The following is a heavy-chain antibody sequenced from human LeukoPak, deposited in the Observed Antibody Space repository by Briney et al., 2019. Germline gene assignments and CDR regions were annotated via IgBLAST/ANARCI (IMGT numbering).Heavy chain of an antibody. CDR2: IRYDGSNK. CDR3: AKDPRVVVPAATYYYYYYYMDV. CDR1: GFTFSSYG. Sequence: PGGSLRLSCAASGFTFSSYGMHWVRQAPGKGLEWVAFIRYDGSNKYYADSVKGRFTISRDNSKNTLYLQMNSLRAEDTAVYYCAKDPRVVVPAATYYYYYYYMDVWGKGTTVTTSS. V-gene: IGHV3-30*02. D-gene: IGHD2-2*01. J-gene: IGHJ6*03.